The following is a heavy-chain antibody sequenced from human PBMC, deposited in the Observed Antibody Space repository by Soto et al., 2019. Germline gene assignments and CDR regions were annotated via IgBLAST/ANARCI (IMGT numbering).Heavy chain of an antibody. CDR1: GFTFDDYA. CDR2: ISWDGGGT. D-gene: IGHD5-18*01. V-gene: IGHV3-43D*04. CDR3: AKDIGRWDTAMDLPSY. Sequence: GGSLRLSCAASGFTFDDYAMHWVRQAPGKGLEWVSLISWDGGGTYYADSVKGRFTISRDNSKNSLYLQMNSLRAEDTALYYCAKDIGRWDTAMDLPSYWGQGTLVTVSS. J-gene: IGHJ4*02.